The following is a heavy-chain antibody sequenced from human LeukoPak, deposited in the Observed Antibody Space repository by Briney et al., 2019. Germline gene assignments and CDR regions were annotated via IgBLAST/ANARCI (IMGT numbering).Heavy chain of an antibody. CDR1: GFTFSSYE. Sequence: PGGSLRLSCEASGFTFSSYEMNWVRQAPGKGLEWVSYISSSGKTIYYADSTKGQFTVSRDNAKNSLYLQMNSLRAEDTAVYYCATTSIAAAVPGCFDYWGRGTLVTVFS. V-gene: IGHV3-48*03. CDR2: ISSSGKTI. CDR3: ATTSIAAAVPGCFDY. D-gene: IGHD6-13*01. J-gene: IGHJ4*02.